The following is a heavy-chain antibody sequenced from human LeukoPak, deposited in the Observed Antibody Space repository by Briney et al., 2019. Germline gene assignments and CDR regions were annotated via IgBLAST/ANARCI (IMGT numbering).Heavy chain of an antibody. CDR3: ARLAVGNADSSSSADNWFDP. CDR1: GGSFSGYY. J-gene: IGHJ5*02. Sequence: SETLSLTCAVYGGSFSGYYWSWIRQPPGKGLEWIGEINHSGSTNYNPSLKSRVTISVDTSKNQSSLKLSSVTAADTAVYYCARLAVGNADSSSSADNWFDPWGQGTLVTVSS. CDR2: INHSGST. D-gene: IGHD6-6*01. V-gene: IGHV4-34*01.